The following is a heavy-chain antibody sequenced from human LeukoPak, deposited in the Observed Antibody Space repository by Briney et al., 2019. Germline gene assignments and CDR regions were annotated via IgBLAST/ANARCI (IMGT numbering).Heavy chain of an antibody. CDR1: GGSISSYY. Sequence: PSETLSLTCTVSGGSISSYYWSWIRQPPGKGLEWIGYVYYSGSANYSPSLESRVTISLDTSKNHFSLKLNSVTAADTAVYYCARIRAETSGYYYGSPSSHDAFDIWGQGTGVTVSS. CDR2: VYYSGSA. J-gene: IGHJ3*02. D-gene: IGHD3-22*01. V-gene: IGHV4-59*01. CDR3: ARIRAETSGYYYGSPSSHDAFDI.